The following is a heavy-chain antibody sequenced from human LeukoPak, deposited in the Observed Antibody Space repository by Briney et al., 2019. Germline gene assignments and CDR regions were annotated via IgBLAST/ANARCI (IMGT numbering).Heavy chain of an antibody. J-gene: IGHJ4*02. V-gene: IGHV4-59*01. CDR1: GGSIRSYY. CDR2: IYYSGST. D-gene: IGHD4-23*01. CDR3: ARGPYVGDNSGLFDY. Sequence: SETLSLTCSVSGGSIRSYYWSWIWQPPGKGLEWIGYIYYSGSTNYNPSLKSRVTISLDTSKNQFSLKLSSVTAADTAVYYCARGPYVGDNSGLFDYWGQGTLVTVSS.